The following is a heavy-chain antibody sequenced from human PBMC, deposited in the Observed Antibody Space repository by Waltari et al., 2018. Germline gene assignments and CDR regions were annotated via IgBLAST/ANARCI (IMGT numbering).Heavy chain of an antibody. CDR1: GYTFTSYD. J-gene: IGHJ6*02. CDR3: ARPLLYYDFWSGSSYYYGMDV. D-gene: IGHD3-3*01. Sequence: QVQLVQSGAEVKKPGASVKVSCKASGYTFTSYDINWVRQATGQGLEWMGWMNPNSGNTGYAQKFQGRVTMTRNTSISTAYMELSSLRSEDTAVYYCARPLLYYDFWSGSSYYYGMDVWGQGTTVTVSS. V-gene: IGHV1-8*01. CDR2: MNPNSGNT.